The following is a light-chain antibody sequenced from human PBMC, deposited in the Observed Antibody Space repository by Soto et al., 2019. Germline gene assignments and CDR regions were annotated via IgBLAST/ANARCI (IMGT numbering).Light chain of an antibody. CDR3: QQRSNWPPLT. CDR1: QSVSSY. V-gene: IGKV3-11*01. CDR2: DAS. Sequence: IVLTHSPSTLSLSPGERPTICCRASQSVSSYLAWYQQKPPQAPRLLXYDASNRATGIPARFSGSGSATDFTPTISSLEPQDFAVYYCQQRSNWPPLTFGQGARLEIK. J-gene: IGKJ5*01.